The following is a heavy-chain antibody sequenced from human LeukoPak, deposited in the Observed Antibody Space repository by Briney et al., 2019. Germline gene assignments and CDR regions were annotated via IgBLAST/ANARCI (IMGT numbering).Heavy chain of an antibody. CDR2: INHSGGT. Sequence: SETLSLTCAVYGGSFSGYYWSWIRQPPGKGLEWIGEINHSGGTNCNPSLKSRVTISVDTSKNQFSLKLSSVTAADTAVYYCARLGKYDFWSGYHFDYWGQGTLVTVSS. CDR1: GGSFSGYY. J-gene: IGHJ4*02. CDR3: ARLGKYDFWSGYHFDY. D-gene: IGHD3-3*01. V-gene: IGHV4-34*01.